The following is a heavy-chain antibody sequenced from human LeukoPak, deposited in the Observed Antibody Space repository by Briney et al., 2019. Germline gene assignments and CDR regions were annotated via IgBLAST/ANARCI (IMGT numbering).Heavy chain of an antibody. V-gene: IGHV3-30*02. J-gene: IGHJ6*02. CDR2: IRYDGSNK. CDR1: GFTFSSYG. D-gene: IGHD2-2*01. CDR3: IVVPAAMWGRYGMDV. Sequence: PGGSLRLSCAASGFTFSSYGMHWVRQAPGKGLEWVAFIRYDGSNKYYADSVKGRFTISRDNSKNTLYLQMNSPRAEDTAVYYCIVVPAAMWGRYGMDVWGQGTTVTVSS.